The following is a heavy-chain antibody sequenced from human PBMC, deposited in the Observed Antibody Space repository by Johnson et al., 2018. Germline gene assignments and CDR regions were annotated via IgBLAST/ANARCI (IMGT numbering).Heavy chain of an antibody. CDR2: IYSGGST. CDR1: GFTFTDYG. Sequence: QVQLVESGGGVVQPGRSLRLSCVASGFTFTDYGMHWVRQAPGKGLEWVAVIYSGGSTYYADSVKGRFTISRDNSKNTLYLQMNSLGAEDTAVYYCARDWLWGFDSSGYYTESFQHWGQGTLVTVSS. J-gene: IGHJ1*01. CDR3: ARDWLWGFDSSGYYTESFQH. V-gene: IGHV3-NL1*01. D-gene: IGHD3-22*01.